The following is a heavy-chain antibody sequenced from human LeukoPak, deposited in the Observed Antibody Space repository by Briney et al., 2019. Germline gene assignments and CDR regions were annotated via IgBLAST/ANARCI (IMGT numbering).Heavy chain of an antibody. CDR1: GFTFSSYA. Sequence: GGSLRLSCAASGFTFSSYAMSWVRQAPGKGLEWVSAISGSGSSTYYADSVKDRFTISRDNSKNTLYLQMNSLRAEDTAVYYCAKDIGDYDFWSGYGYFDYWGQGTLVTVSS. CDR2: ISGSGSST. J-gene: IGHJ4*02. CDR3: AKDIGDYDFWSGYGYFDY. V-gene: IGHV3-23*01. D-gene: IGHD3-3*01.